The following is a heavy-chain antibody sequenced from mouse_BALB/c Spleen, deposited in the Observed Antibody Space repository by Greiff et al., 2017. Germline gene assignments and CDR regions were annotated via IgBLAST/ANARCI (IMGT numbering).Heavy chain of an antibody. CDR3: ARGPLGYFDY. Sequence: QVQLQQSGGELAKPGASVKMSCKASGYTFTSYWMHWVKQRPGQGLEWIGYINPSTGYTEYNQKFKDKATLTADKSSSTAYMQLSSLTSEDSAVYYCARGPLGYFDYWGQGTTLTVSS. CDR2: INPSTGYT. J-gene: IGHJ2*01. D-gene: IGHD3-3*01. V-gene: IGHV1-7*01. CDR1: GYTFTSYW.